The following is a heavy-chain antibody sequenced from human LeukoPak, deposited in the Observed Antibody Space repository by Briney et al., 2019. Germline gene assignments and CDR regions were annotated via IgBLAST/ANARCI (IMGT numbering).Heavy chain of an antibody. CDR1: GFTFSTFA. CDR2: ITGSGPYI. Sequence: GGSLRLSCAASGFTFSTFAMHWVRLSPEKGLEWVSSITGSGPYILYADSVKRRFTISRDNTKNLLYLEMNSLRAEDTAMYYCVRDVGAVRGEVYFDYWGQGTMVTVSS. CDR3: VRDVGAVRGEVYFDY. V-gene: IGHV3-21*06. D-gene: IGHD3-16*01. J-gene: IGHJ4*02.